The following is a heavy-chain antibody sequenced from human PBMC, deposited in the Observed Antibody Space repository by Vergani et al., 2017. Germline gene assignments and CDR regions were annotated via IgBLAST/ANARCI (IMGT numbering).Heavy chain of an antibody. CDR2: LYSGGST. V-gene: IGHV3-53*01. Sequence: EVQLVESGGGLVQPGGSLRLSCAASGFTVSSNYMSWVRQAPGKGLEWVSVLYSGGSTYYADSVKGRFTISRDNSKNTLYLQMNSLRAEDTAVYYCAKSPNYSSGWGRRSYYFDYWGQGTLVTVSS. CDR1: GFTVSSNY. J-gene: IGHJ4*02. D-gene: IGHD6-19*01. CDR3: AKSPNYSSGWGRRSYYFDY.